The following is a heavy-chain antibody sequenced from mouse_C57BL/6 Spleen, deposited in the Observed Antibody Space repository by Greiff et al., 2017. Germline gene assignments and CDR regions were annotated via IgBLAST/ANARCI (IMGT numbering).Heavy chain of an antibody. CDR2: IDPSDSET. V-gene: IGHV1-52*01. J-gene: IGHJ3*01. CDR3: ARDYGSSPFAY. D-gene: IGHD1-1*01. Sequence: VKLQQPGTELVKPGASVKLSCKASGYTFTSYWMHWVKQRPGQGLEWIGNIDPSDSETHYNQKFKDKATLTVDKSSSTAYMQLSSLTSEDSAVYYCARDYGSSPFAYWGQGTLVTVSA. CDR1: GYTFTSYW.